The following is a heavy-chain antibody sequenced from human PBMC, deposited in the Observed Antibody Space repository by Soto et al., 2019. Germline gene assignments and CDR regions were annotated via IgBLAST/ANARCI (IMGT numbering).Heavy chain of an antibody. Sequence: QVQLVQSGAEMQQPGVSVRVSCKASGGTFSKYAFSWVRQAPGQGLEWLGGTIPMFVTPNYAQKFQGRVAISAEESTAIVYMELSSLSSENTAVYFCARQLSDRNYHSGMGVWGQGSKVTVSS. J-gene: IGHJ6*02. CDR1: GGTFSKYA. D-gene: IGHD3-22*01. V-gene: IGHV1-69*01. CDR2: TIPMFVTP. CDR3: ARQLSDRNYHSGMGV.